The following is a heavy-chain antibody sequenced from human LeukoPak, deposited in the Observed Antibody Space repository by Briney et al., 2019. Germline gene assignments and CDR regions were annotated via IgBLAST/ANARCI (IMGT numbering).Heavy chain of an antibody. J-gene: IGHJ4*02. CDR1: GFTFSTCS. V-gene: IGHV3-48*01. Sequence: GGSLRLSCAASGFTFSTCSMNWVRQAPGKGLEWVSYISSSGSTIYYADFVKGRFTISRDNAKNSLYLQIKSLRAEDTAVYYCTRDGNLFDYWGQGTLVTVSS. CDR2: ISSSGSTI. CDR3: TRDGNLFDY. D-gene: IGHD4-23*01.